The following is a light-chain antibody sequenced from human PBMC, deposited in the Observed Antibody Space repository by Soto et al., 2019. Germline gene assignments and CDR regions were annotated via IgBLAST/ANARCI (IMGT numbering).Light chain of an antibody. CDR1: SSDVGSYSR. CDR3: SLYTSSSTFV. V-gene: IGLV2-18*01. J-gene: IGLJ1*01. Sequence: QSALTQPPSVSGSPGQSVTLSCTGTSSDVGSYSRVSWYQQPPGTAPKLMIYEVSNRPSGVPDRFSGSKSGNTASLTISGLQAEDEADYYYSLYTSSSTFVFGTGTKLTVL. CDR2: EVS.